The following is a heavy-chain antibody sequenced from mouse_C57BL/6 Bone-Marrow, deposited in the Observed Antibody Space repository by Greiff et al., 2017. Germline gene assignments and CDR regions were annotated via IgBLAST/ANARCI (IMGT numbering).Heavy chain of an antibody. D-gene: IGHD1-1*01. J-gene: IGHJ1*03. V-gene: IGHV6-6*01. CDR3: TTGDLLRSWYFDV. Sequence: EVKVEESGGGLVQPGGSMKLSCAASGFTFSDAWMDWVRQSPEKGLEWVAEIRNKANNHATYYAESVKGRLTISRDDSKSSVYLQMNSLIAEDTGIYYCTTGDLLRSWYFDVWGTGTTVTVSS. CDR1: GFTFSDAW. CDR2: IRNKANNHAT.